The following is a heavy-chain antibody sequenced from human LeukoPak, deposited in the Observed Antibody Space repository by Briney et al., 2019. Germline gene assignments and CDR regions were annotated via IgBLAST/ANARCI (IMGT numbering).Heavy chain of an antibody. CDR2: IWNDGSNK. D-gene: IGHD3-10*01. J-gene: IGHJ3*01. CDR1: GFTFSGYG. V-gene: IGHV3-33*01. Sequence: GGSLRLSCAASGFTFSGYGMHWVRQAPGKGLEWVAVIWNDGSNKYYADSVNGRFTISRENSKNTLYLQMNSLRAEDTAVYYCARGIYGSGGGHFFDFWGQGTMVTVSS. CDR3: ARGIYGSGGGHFFDF.